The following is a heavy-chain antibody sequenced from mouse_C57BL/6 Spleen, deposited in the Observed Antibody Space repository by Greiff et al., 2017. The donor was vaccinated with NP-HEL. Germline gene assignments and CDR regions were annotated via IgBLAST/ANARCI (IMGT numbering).Heavy chain of an antibody. V-gene: IGHV5-12*01. J-gene: IGHJ2*01. Sequence: EVQWVESGGGLVQPGGSLKLSCAASGFTFSDYYMYWVRQTPEKRLEWVAYISNGGGSTYYPDTVKGRFTISRDNAKNTLYLQMSRLKSEDTAMYYCARGGDGDYWGQGTTLTVSS. CDR2: ISNGGGST. D-gene: IGHD1-2*01. CDR3: ARGGDGDY. CDR1: GFTFSDYY.